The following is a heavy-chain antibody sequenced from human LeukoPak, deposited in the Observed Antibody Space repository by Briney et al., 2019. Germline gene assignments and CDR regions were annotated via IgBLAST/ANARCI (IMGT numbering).Heavy chain of an antibody. Sequence: PGGSLRLSCAASGFTFSRYAMHWVRQAPGKGLEWVTVISYDGSNEYYADSVKGRFTISRDSSENTLYLQMHSLRVEDTAVYYCARVGYYSSGPFSYFDYWGQGTLVTVSS. J-gene: IGHJ4*02. V-gene: IGHV3-30-3*01. CDR3: ARVGYYSSGPFSYFDY. CDR1: GFTFSRYA. CDR2: ISYDGSNE. D-gene: IGHD3-10*01.